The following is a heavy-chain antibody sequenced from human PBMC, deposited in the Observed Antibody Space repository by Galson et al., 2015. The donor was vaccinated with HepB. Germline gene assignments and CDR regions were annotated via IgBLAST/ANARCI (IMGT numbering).Heavy chain of an antibody. CDR1: GYTFSSYA. V-gene: IGHV1-69*13. D-gene: IGHD3-10*01. CDR2: IIPIFGTA. Sequence: SVKVSCKASGYTFSSYAISWVRQAPGQGLEWMGGIIPIFGTANYAQKFQGRVTITADESTSTAYMELSSLRSEDTAVYYCASQDGSGAYNWFDPWGQGTLVTVSS. CDR3: ASQDGSGAYNWFDP. J-gene: IGHJ5*02.